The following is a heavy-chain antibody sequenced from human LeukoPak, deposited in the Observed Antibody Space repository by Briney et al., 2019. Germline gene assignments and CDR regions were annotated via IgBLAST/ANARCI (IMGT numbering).Heavy chain of an antibody. Sequence: ASVKVSCKASGGTFSSYAISWVRQAPGQGLEWMGGIIPIFGTANYAQKFQGRVTITTDESTSTAYMELSSLRSEDTAVYYCAADPDGYKPYGAFDIWGQGTMVTVSS. V-gene: IGHV1-69*05. J-gene: IGHJ3*02. CDR3: AADPDGYKPYGAFDI. CDR1: GGTFSSYA. D-gene: IGHD5-24*01. CDR2: IIPIFGTA.